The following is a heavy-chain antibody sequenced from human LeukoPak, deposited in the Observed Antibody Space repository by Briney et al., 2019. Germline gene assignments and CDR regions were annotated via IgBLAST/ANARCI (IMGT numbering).Heavy chain of an antibody. CDR2: MNPNSGNT. CDR1: GYTFTSYD. CDR3: ARAFYDSSAYYSGREAFDI. J-gene: IGHJ3*02. Sequence: GASVKVSCKASGYTFTSYDINWVRQATGQGLEWMGWMNPNSGNTGYAQKFQGRVTITRNTSISTAYMELSSLRSEDTAVYYCARAFYDSSAYYSGREAFDIWGQGTMATVSS. V-gene: IGHV1-8*03. D-gene: IGHD3-22*01.